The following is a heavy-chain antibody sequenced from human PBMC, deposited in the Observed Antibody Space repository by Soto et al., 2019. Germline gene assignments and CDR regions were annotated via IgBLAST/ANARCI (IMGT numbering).Heavy chain of an antibody. Sequence: QLQLQESGPGLVKPSETLSLTCTVSGGSISSSSYYWGWIRQPPGKGLEWIGSIYYSGSTYYNPSLTCRVTKSVDKSKNQFSLQLTSVTAADTAAYSCATLWCGESPYWGQGTQVTVSS. CDR2: IYYSGST. J-gene: IGHJ4*02. V-gene: IGHV4-39*01. CDR1: GGSISSSSYY. CDR3: ATLWCGESPY. D-gene: IGHD3-10*01.